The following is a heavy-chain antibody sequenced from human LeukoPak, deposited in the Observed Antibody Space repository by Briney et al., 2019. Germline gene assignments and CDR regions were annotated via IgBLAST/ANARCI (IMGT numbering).Heavy chain of an antibody. CDR1: GFTFSSYW. CDR3: ARCFRGGTDAFDI. CDR2: IKQDGSEK. Sequence: PGGSLRLSCAASGFTFSSYWMSWVRQAPGKGLEWVANIKQDGSEKYYVDSVKGRFTISRDNAKNSLYLQMNSLRAEDTAVYYCARCFRGGTDAFDIWGQGTMVTVSS. V-gene: IGHV3-7*01. D-gene: IGHD4-23*01. J-gene: IGHJ3*02.